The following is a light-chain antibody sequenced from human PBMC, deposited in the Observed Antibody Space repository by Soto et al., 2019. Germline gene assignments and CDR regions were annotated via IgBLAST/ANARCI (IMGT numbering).Light chain of an antibody. V-gene: IGKV4-1*01. CDR2: WAS. J-gene: IGKJ1*01. CDR1: QSLLHSSDNRNY. Sequence: EIVMAQFPETLAVSVGERATIKCRSSQSLLHSSDNRNYLTWYQQKPGQPPKLLIYWASTRQSGVPDRFSGSGSGTDFTLTISRLEPEDFAVYHCQQYGSLSWTFGQGTKVDIK. CDR3: QQYGSLSWT.